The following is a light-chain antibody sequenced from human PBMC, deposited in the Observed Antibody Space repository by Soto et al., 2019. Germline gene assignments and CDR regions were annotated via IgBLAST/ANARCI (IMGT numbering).Light chain of an antibody. J-gene: IGLJ1*01. CDR3: SSYTSSSTLLYV. Sequence: QSALTQPASVSGSPGQSITISCTGTSSDVGGYNYVSWYQQHPGKAPKLMIYDVSNRRSGVSNRFSGSKSGNTASLTISGLQAEDEADYYCSSYTSSSTLLYVFGTGTKLTLL. CDR1: SSDVGGYNY. V-gene: IGLV2-14*01. CDR2: DVS.